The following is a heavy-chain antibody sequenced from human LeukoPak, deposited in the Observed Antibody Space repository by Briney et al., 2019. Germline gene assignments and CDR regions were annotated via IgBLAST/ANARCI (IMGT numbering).Heavy chain of an antibody. Sequence: PSGTLSLTCTVSGGSISSYYWSWIRQPPGKGLEWIGYIYYSGSTNYNPSLKSRVTISLDTSKNQFSLKLSSVTAADTAMYYCARDRDSSGLRDFDLWGRGTLVTVSS. D-gene: IGHD3-22*01. V-gene: IGHV4-59*01. J-gene: IGHJ2*01. CDR2: IYYSGST. CDR1: GGSISSYY. CDR3: ARDRDSSGLRDFDL.